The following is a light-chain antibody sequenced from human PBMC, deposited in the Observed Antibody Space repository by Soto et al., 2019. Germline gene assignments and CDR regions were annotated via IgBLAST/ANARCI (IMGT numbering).Light chain of an antibody. CDR1: QGIKND. J-gene: IGKJ2*01. V-gene: IGKV1-6*01. Sequence: AIQMTQSPSSLSASVGDRVTITCRASQGIKNDLGWYQQKSGKAPKLLIYGASNLQSGVPSRFSGSGSGTDFTLTISSLQPEHFATYYCLQDYNYPRTFGQGTSLEIK. CDR3: LQDYNYPRT. CDR2: GAS.